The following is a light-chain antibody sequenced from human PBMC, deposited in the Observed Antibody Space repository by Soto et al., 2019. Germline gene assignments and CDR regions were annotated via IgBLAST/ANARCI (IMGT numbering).Light chain of an antibody. V-gene: IGLV1-44*01. CDR2: ANN. CDR1: SSNIGSET. J-gene: IGLJ3*02. CDR3: AAWDDSLKGWV. Sequence: QSVLTQPPSASGTPGQRVTISCSGSSSNIGSETVNWYQQVPGTAPKLLIYANNQRPSGVPDRFSVSKSDTSASLAIGGLQSEDEADYYCAAWDDSLKGWVFGGGTKLTVL.